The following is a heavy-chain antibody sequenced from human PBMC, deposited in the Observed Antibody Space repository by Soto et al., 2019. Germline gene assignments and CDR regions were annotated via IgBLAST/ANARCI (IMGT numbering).Heavy chain of an antibody. J-gene: IGHJ6*02. CDR3: ARVCGGDCHYGMDV. D-gene: IGHD2-21*02. Sequence: SETLCLTCTVSGGSISGGGYCWTWIRQHPGKGLEWIGYIYYSGSTYYNPSLKSRVTMSVDTSKIQFSLKLSSVTAADTAVYYCARVCGGDCHYGMDVWGQGTTVTVSS. CDR2: IYYSGST. V-gene: IGHV4-31*03. CDR1: GGSISGGGYC.